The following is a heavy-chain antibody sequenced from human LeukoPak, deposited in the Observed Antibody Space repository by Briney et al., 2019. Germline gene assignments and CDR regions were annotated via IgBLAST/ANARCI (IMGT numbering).Heavy chain of an antibody. CDR2: ISAYNGNT. V-gene: IGHV1-18*01. J-gene: IGHJ3*02. Sequence: ASVKVSCKASGYTFTSYGISWVRQAPGQGLEWMGWISAYNGNTNYAQKLQGRVTMTTDTSTNTAYMELRSLRSDDTAVYYCTRDYSLSSSGPPYGFDIWGQGTMVTVSS. CDR3: TRDYSLSSSGPPYGFDI. CDR1: GYTFTSYG. D-gene: IGHD6-19*01.